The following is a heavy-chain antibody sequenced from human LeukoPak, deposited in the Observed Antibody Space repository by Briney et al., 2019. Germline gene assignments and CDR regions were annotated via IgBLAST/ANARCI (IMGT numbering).Heavy chain of an antibody. Sequence: PGGSLRLSCLVYGPSFDDYSMHWVRQVSGKGLEWVAGIRRKSGIIGYADSVKGRFTISRDNAKNSLFLQMNSLRAEDTALYYCAKDLGDRTAALAYWGQGTLVTVSS. J-gene: IGHJ4*02. CDR1: GPSFDDYS. CDR2: IRRKSGII. CDR3: AKDLGDRTAALAY. D-gene: IGHD3-16*01. V-gene: IGHV3-9*01.